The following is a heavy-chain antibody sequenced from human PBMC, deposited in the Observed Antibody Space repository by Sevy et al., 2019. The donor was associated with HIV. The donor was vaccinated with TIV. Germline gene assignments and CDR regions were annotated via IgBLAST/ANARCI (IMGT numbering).Heavy chain of an antibody. Sequence: GGSLRLSCAASGFTFSSCTMRWVRQAPDKGLEWVSSVSGSGAGTYYADSVKGRFTISRDNSKNTLYLQMNSLRVEDTAVYYCAKGPASGSGSYSDYWGQGTLVTVSS. V-gene: IGHV3-23*01. CDR1: GFTFSSCT. CDR3: AKGPASGSGSYSDY. J-gene: IGHJ4*02. D-gene: IGHD3-10*01. CDR2: VSGSGAGT.